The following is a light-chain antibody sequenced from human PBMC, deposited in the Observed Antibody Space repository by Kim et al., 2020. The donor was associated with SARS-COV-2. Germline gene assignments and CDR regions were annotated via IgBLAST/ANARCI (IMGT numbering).Light chain of an antibody. J-gene: IGKJ4*01. CDR1: QSVSSH. Sequence: DIQLTQSPSFLPAFIGDRISITCRASQSVSSHVAWYQQKPGRAPKLLIYAASTLQSGVPSRFSGSGSGAECTLTISSLQPEDFATYYCQQLAYYPLTFGGGTKVDIK. CDR3: QQLAYYPLT. V-gene: IGKV1-9*01. CDR2: AAS.